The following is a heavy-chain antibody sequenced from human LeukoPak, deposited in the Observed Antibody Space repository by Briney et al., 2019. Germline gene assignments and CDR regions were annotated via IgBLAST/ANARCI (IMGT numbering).Heavy chain of an antibody. V-gene: IGHV4-4*02. Sequence: PSGTLSLTCAVSGGSISSSNWWSWVRQPPGKGLEWVGRVYHSGPTYSNPSLKSRVTTSADTSKNLFSLKLSSMTAADPAVYFCARGLAIGEPRFDTWGQGAQVTVSP. CDR1: GGSISSSNW. D-gene: IGHD3-10*01. CDR2: VYHSGPT. J-gene: IGHJ5*02. CDR3: ARGLAIGEPRFDT.